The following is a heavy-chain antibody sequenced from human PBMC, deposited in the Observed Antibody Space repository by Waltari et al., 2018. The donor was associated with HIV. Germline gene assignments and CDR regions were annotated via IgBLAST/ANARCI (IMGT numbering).Heavy chain of an antibody. CDR1: GFTFSDYY. CDR3: ARLKYSSGFFDY. D-gene: IGHD6-19*01. J-gene: IGHJ4*02. CDR2: RRRVPDTI. Sequence: QVQLVESGGGLVNPGGSLRLSCATSGFTFSDYYMTWIRQAPGSGLVWVPYRRRVPDTIDYAYLVQGRLTSSRDNAKNSLYLQMSRLSVEDTAVDYCARLKYSSGFFDYWGQGALVTVSS. V-gene: IGHV3-11*01.